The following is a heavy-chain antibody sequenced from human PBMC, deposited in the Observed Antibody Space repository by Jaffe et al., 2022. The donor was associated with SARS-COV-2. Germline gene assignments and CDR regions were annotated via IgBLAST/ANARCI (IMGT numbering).Heavy chain of an antibody. D-gene: IGHD6-6*01. V-gene: IGHV3-30*18. CDR2: ISYDGSNK. J-gene: IGHJ6*02. Sequence: QVQLVESGGGVVQPGRSLRLSCAASGFTFSSYGMHWVRQAPGKGLEWVAVISYDGSNKYYADSVKGRFTISRDNSKNTLYLQMNSLRAEDTAVYYCAKDLIAARSDDLYYGMDVWGQGTTVTVSS. CDR1: GFTFSSYG. CDR3: AKDLIAARSDDLYYGMDV.